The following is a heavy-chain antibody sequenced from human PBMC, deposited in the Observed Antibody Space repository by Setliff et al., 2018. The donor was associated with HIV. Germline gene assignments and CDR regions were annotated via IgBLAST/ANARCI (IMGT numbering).Heavy chain of an antibody. V-gene: IGHV4-39*02. CDR2: AHYTGNT. D-gene: IGHD2-15*01. CDR3: AREADGIDC. Sequence: SETLSLTCTVSGGSITSSTYYWGWIRQPPGKGLEWIGTAHYTGNTYHNPSLKSRVTISVEVSKNQISLKLTAVTAADSAVYYCAREADGIDCWGQGTQVTVSS. J-gene: IGHJ4*02. CDR1: GGSITSSTYY.